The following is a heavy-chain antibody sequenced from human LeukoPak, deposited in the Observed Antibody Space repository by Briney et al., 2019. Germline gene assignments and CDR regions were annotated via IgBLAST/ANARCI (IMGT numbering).Heavy chain of an antibody. CDR2: IYPGDSDT. CDR3: ARGKTITMVRGVRLFDY. J-gene: IGHJ4*02. D-gene: IGHD3-10*01. Sequence: GESLKISFKGSGYSFTSYWIGWVRPMPGKGLEWMGIIYPGDSDTRYSPSFQGQVTISADKSISTAYLPWSSLKASDTAMYYCARGKTITMVRGVRLFDYWGQGTLVTVSS. V-gene: IGHV5-51*01. CDR1: GYSFTSYW.